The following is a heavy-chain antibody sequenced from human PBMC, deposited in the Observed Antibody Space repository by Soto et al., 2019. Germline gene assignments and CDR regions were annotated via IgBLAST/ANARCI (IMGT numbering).Heavy chain of an antibody. CDR1: GYTFTSYA. V-gene: IGHV1-3*01. CDR3: ARERLRLGNYYYYYGMDV. CDR2: INAGNGNT. Sequence: QVQLVQSGAEVKKPGASVKVSCKASGYTFTSYAMHWVRQAPGQRLEWMGWINAGNGNTKYSQKFQGRVTITRDTSASTAYMELSSLRSEDTAVYYCARERLRLGNYYYYYGMDVWGQGTTVTVSS. D-gene: IGHD5-12*01. J-gene: IGHJ6*02.